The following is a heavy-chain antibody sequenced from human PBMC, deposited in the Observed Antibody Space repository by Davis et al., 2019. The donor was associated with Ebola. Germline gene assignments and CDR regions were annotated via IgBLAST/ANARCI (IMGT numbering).Heavy chain of an antibody. D-gene: IGHD3-3*01. V-gene: IGHV4-39*07. CDR3: ASLPPAGHRLLRFLEWYGPYYGMDV. J-gene: IGHJ6*02. CDR1: GGSISSTSYY. Sequence: PSETLSLTCTVSGGSISSTSYYWGWIRQPPGKGLEWIGYIYYSGSTYYNPSLKSRVTISVDTSKNQFSLKLSSVTAADTAVYYCASLPPAGHRLLRFLEWYGPYYGMDVWGQGTTVTVSS. CDR2: IYYSGST.